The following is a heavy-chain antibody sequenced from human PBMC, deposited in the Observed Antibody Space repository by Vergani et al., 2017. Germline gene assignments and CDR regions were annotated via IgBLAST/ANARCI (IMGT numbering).Heavy chain of an antibody. CDR2: ISFDGTNE. J-gene: IGHJ4*02. Sequence: VHLAESGGGLEQSGGSLRLSCAASGFTFSSYSMNWVRQAPGKGLEWVVGISFDGTNEYYPDLVKGRFTISRDIAKNTLYLQVRSLRLEDTGVYHCVRDRGLCAGGRCYTEAWDYWGQGTLVTVSS. D-gene: IGHD2-2*02. CDR1: GFTFSSYS. V-gene: IGHV3-30*03. CDR3: VRDRGLCAGGRCYTEAWDY.